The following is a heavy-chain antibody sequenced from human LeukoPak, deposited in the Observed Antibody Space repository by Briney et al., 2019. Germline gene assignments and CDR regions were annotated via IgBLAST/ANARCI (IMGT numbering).Heavy chain of an antibody. CDR2: IKANSGGT. D-gene: IGHD3-22*01. CDR1: GYIFTDYY. J-gene: IGHJ4*02. Sequence: ASVMVSCKASGYIFTDYYMHWVRQAPGQGLEWMGWIKANSGGTKYAQKFQGRVTMTRDTSISTAYMELSRLRSDDTAVYYCARDPDDSSDSHFDYWGQGTLVTVSS. V-gene: IGHV1-2*02. CDR3: ARDPDDSSDSHFDY.